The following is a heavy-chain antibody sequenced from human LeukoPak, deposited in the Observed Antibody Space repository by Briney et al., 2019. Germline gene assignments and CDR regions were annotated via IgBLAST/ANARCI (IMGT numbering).Heavy chain of an antibody. Sequence: GGSLTLSCAGSGFTFSEAWMSWVRQTPGKGREWLARIKRKSDGETVDYIKPVKGRFSISRDDSKNMLYLQMNSLKTEDTAVYYCTTDLVNWGQGTLVTVSS. CDR3: TTDLVN. V-gene: IGHV3-15*01. CDR1: GFTFSEAW. J-gene: IGHJ4*02. CDR2: IKRKSDGETV. D-gene: IGHD3-10*01.